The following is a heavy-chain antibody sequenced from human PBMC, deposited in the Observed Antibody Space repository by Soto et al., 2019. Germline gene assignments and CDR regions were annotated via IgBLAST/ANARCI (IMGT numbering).Heavy chain of an antibody. CDR1: GFTFSNYG. D-gene: IGHD2-15*01. Sequence: QVQLVESGGGVVQPGRSLRLSCAGSGFTFSNYGLHLFRQAPGKGLEWVAVISYDGSYKYYADSVKGRFTFSRDNSNNMLYLQMDSLTAEDTAVYYCAKDGAPRYCGRSSCHPAGAYWGQGALVTVSS. CDR2: ISYDGSYK. J-gene: IGHJ4*02. V-gene: IGHV3-30*18. CDR3: AKDGAPRYCGRSSCHPAGAY.